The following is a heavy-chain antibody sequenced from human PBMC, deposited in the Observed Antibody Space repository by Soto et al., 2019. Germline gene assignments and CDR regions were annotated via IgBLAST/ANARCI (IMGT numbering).Heavy chain of an antibody. CDR2: IRSKANSYAT. Sequence: EVQLVESGGGLVQPGGSLKLSCAASGFTFSGSAMHWVRQASGKGLEWVGRIRSKANSYATAYAASVKGRFTNCRDDSTNTAYLQMNSLKTEDTAVDYCTRHGGQLVRDYYYSMDVWGQGTTVTVSS. CDR3: TRHGGQLVRDYYYSMDV. CDR1: GFTFSGSA. J-gene: IGHJ6*02. D-gene: IGHD6-6*01. V-gene: IGHV3-73*02.